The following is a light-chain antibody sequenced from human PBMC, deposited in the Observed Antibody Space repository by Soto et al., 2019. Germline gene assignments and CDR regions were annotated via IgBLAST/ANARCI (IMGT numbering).Light chain of an antibody. CDR1: QSVSSSY. J-gene: IGKJ2*01. Sequence: EIVLTQSPGTLSLSPGERATLSCRASQSVSSSYLAWYQQKPGQAPRLLIYGASSRATGIPDRFSGSGSGTDFTLPISSLEPEDFAVDYCQQYCSYPLHTFGQGTKLEIK. CDR2: GAS. CDR3: QQYCSYPLHT. V-gene: IGKV3-20*01.